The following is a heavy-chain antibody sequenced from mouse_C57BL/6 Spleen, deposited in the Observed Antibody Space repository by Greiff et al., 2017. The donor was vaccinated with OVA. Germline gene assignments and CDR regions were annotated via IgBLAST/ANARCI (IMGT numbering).Heavy chain of an antibody. V-gene: IGHV1-37*01. CDR1: GYSFTGYF. Sequence: EVQGVESGPELVKPGASVKISCKASGYSFTGYFMNWVKQSHGKSLEWIGRINPYNGDTFYNQKFKGKATLTVDKSSSTAHMELLSLTSEDFAVYYCARNRGYDKGSYAMDYWGQGTSVTVSS. D-gene: IGHD2-2*01. J-gene: IGHJ4*01. CDR2: INPYNGDT. CDR3: ARNRGYDKGSYAMDY.